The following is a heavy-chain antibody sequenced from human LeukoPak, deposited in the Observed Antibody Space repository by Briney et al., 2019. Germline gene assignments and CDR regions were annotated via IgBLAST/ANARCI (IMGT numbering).Heavy chain of an antibody. Sequence: ASVKVSCKASGYTFTSYAMNWVRQAPGQGLEWMGWIDPNSGGTNYAQKFQGRVTMTRDTSISTAYMELSRLRSDDTAVYYCARDADILTGPISAWFDPWGQGTLVTVSS. D-gene: IGHD3-9*01. V-gene: IGHV1-2*02. CDR2: IDPNSGGT. CDR1: GYTFTSYA. CDR3: ARDADILTGPISAWFDP. J-gene: IGHJ5*02.